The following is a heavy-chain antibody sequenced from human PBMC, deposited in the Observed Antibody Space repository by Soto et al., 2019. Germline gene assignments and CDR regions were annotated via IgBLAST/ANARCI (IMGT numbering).Heavy chain of an antibody. J-gene: IGHJ4*02. V-gene: IGHV5-51*01. CDR1: GYSFANYW. CDR3: ATQQQLALFDY. Sequence: XESLKISCKGSGYSFANYWIGWVRQMPGKGLEWMGIIYPGDSDTRYSPSFQGQVTISADKSISTAYLQWSSLKASDTAMYYCATQQQLALFDYWGQETLVTVSS. D-gene: IGHD6-13*01. CDR2: IYPGDSDT.